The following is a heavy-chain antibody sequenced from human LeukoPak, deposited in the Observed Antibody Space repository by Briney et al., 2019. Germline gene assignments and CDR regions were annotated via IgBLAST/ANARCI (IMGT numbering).Heavy chain of an antibody. Sequence: PGGSLRLSCAASGFTFSSYWMHWVRQAPGKGLVWVSRINSDGSSISYADSVKGRFTISRDNAKNTLYLQMNSLRAEDTAVYYCARDRIAAAGTIWFDPWGQGTLVTVSS. CDR1: GFTFSSYW. CDR3: ARDRIAAAGTIWFDP. V-gene: IGHV3-74*01. J-gene: IGHJ5*02. D-gene: IGHD6-13*01. CDR2: INSDGSSI.